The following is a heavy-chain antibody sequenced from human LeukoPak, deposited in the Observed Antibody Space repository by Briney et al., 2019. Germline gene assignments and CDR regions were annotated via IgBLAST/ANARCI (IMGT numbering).Heavy chain of an antibody. Sequence: SETLFLTCTVSGGSISSYYWSWIRQPAGKGLEWIGRIYTSGSPNYNPSLQSRVTMSVATSKNQFSLKLSSVTAADTAVYYWARTPTSRKRFLGGAAAGTDYYYSYYMDVWGKGTTVTISS. J-gene: IGHJ6*03. D-gene: IGHD6-13*01. V-gene: IGHV4-4*07. CDR1: GGSISSYY. CDR2: IYTSGSP. CDR3: ARTPTSRKRFLGGAAAGTDYYYSYYMDV.